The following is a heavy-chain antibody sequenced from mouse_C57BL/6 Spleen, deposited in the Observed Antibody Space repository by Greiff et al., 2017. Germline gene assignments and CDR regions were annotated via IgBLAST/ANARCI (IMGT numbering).Heavy chain of an antibody. Sequence: QVQLQQPGAELVKPGASVKLSCKASGYTFTSYWMQWVKQRPGQGLEWIGEIDPSDSYTNYNQKFKGKATLTVDTSASTAYMQLSSLTSEDAEVYYCASRTGYDPCDYWGQGTTLTVSS. D-gene: IGHD2-3*01. CDR1: GYTFTSYW. CDR2: IDPSDSYT. CDR3: ASRTGYDPCDY. J-gene: IGHJ2*01. V-gene: IGHV1-50*01.